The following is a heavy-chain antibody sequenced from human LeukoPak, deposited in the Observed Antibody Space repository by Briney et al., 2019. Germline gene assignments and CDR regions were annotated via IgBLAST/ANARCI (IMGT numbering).Heavy chain of an antibody. D-gene: IGHD1-26*01. CDR2: IYSGGST. J-gene: IGHJ4*02. CDR1: GFTVSSNY. Sequence: GGSLRLSCAASGFTVSSNYMSWVRQAPGKGLEWVSVIYSGGSTYYADSVKGRFTISRDSSKNTLYLQMNSLRAEDTAVYYCASVSGSYYVGLGYWGQGTLVTVSS. V-gene: IGHV3-66*01. CDR3: ASVSGSYYVGLGY.